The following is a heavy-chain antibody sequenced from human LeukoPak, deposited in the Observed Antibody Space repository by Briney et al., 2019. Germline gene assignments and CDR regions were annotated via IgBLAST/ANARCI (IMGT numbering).Heavy chain of an antibody. J-gene: IGHJ6*03. Sequence: GGSLRLSCAASGFTFSSYAMSWGRQAPGKGLEWVATISAVGANTAYTHSVKGRFTISRDNSKNTLYIQMSSLRAEDTAVYYCAKDRGHCANGGCHNNYYMDVWGKGTTVTVSS. CDR3: AKDRGHCANGGCHNNYYMDV. V-gene: IGHV3-23*01. D-gene: IGHD2-8*01. CDR2: ISAVGANT. CDR1: GFTFSSYA.